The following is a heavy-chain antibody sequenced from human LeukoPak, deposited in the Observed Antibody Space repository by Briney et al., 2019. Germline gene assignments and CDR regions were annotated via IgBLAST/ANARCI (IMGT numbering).Heavy chain of an antibody. CDR2: IYTSGST. CDR3: ARLRIDM. V-gene: IGHV4-61*02. CDR1: GGSISSGSYY. J-gene: IGHJ3*02. Sequence: SETLSLTCTVSGGSISSGSYYWSWIRQPAGKGLEWIGRIYTSGSTNYNPSLKSRVTISVDTSKNQFPLKVSSVTAADTPVYYCARLRIDMWGQGTMVTVSA.